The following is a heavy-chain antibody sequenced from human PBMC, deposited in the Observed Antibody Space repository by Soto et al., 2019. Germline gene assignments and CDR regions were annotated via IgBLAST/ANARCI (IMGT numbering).Heavy chain of an antibody. V-gene: IGHV6-1*01. D-gene: IGHD2-2*01. J-gene: IGHJ6*02. CDR2: TYYRSKWYN. Sequence: PSQTLSLTCAISGDSVSSNSAAWNWIRQSPSRGLEWLGRTYYRSKWYNDYAVSVKSRITINPDTSKNQFSLQLNSVTPEDTAVYYCARERGYCSSTSCYYYYYYGMDVWGQGXTVTVSS. CDR3: ARERGYCSSTSCYYYYYYGMDV. CDR1: GDSVSSNSAA.